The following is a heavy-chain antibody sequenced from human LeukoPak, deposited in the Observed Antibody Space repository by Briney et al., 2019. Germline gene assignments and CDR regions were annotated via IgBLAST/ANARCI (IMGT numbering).Heavy chain of an antibody. CDR3: ARGSSRWYAFDY. D-gene: IGHD6-13*01. CDR1: GFTFSSYA. CDR2: ISGSGGST. J-gene: IGHJ4*02. Sequence: GGSLRLSCAASGFTFSSYAMSWVRQAPGKGLEWVSAISGSGGSTYYADSVKGRFTISRDNSKNTLYLQMNSLRAEDTAVYYCARGSSRWYAFDYWGQGTLVTVSS. V-gene: IGHV3-23*01.